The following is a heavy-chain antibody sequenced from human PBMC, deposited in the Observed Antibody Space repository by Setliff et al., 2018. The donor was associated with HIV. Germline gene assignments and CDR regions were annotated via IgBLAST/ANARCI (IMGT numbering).Heavy chain of an antibody. CDR2: IYYNGRVSYSEKT. D-gene: IGHD3-22*01. Sequence: SETLSLTCTVSGGSISRSSYFWTWIRQRPGQDLEWIGYIYYNGRVSYSEKTYYSPSLKSRVTISVDTSKNQFSLKLSSVTAADTAVYYCARTPEDYDQYFFDRWGQGTLVTVSS. CDR1: GGSISRSSYF. V-gene: IGHV4-30-4*08. CDR3: ARTPEDYDQYFFDR. J-gene: IGHJ4*02.